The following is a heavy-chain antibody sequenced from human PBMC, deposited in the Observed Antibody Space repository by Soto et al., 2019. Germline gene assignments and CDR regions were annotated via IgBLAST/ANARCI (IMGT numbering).Heavy chain of an antibody. Sequence: QVQLVESGGGVVQPGRSLRLSCAASGFTFSSYAMHWVRQAPGKGLEWVAVISYDGSNKYYADSVKGRFTISRDNSKNTLYLQMNSLRAEDTAVYYCARGYSSSWYYFDYWGQGTLVTVSS. V-gene: IGHV3-30-3*01. J-gene: IGHJ4*02. CDR3: ARGYSSSWYYFDY. CDR1: GFTFSSYA. CDR2: ISYDGSNK. D-gene: IGHD6-13*01.